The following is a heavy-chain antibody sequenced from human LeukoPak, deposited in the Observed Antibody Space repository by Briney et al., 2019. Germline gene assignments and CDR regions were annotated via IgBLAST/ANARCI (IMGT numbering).Heavy chain of an antibody. CDR2: ITPDGGGA. V-gene: IGHV3-74*01. J-gene: IGHJ4*02. Sequence: PGGSLRLSCAASGFTLSNFWMHWVRQAPGKGLVWVSRITPDGGGADYMDSVKGRFTISRDNAKNTLYLQMNSLGAEDMAVYYCARGVDTTTNNELNYWGQGTLVTVSS. D-gene: IGHD1-7*01. CDR3: ARGVDTTTNNELNY. CDR1: GFTLSNFW.